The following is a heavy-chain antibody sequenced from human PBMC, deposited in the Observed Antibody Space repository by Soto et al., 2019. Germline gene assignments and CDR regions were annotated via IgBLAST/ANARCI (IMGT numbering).Heavy chain of an antibody. CDR3: ASREIQGVAGVFDY. CDR1: GYTFTSYA. Sequence: ASVKVSCKASGYTFTSYAMHWVRQAPGQRLEWMGWINAGNGNTKYSQKFQGRVTITRDTSATTAYMELSSLRSEDTAVYYCASREIQGVAGVFDYWGQGTLVTVSS. D-gene: IGHD6-19*01. CDR2: INAGNGNT. J-gene: IGHJ4*02. V-gene: IGHV1-3*01.